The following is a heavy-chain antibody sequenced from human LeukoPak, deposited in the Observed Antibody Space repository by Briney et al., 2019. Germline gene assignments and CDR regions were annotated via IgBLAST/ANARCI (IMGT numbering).Heavy chain of an antibody. V-gene: IGHV3-21*01. CDR1: GFTFSSYS. CDR2: ISSSSSYI. CDR3: AREWGLEDY. Sequence: GGSLSLSCAASGFTFSSYSMNWVRQAPGKGLEWVSSISSSSSYIYYADSVKGRFTISRDNAKNSLYLQMNSLRAEDTAVYYCAREWGLEDYWGQGPLVTVSS. J-gene: IGHJ4*02. D-gene: IGHD3-16*01.